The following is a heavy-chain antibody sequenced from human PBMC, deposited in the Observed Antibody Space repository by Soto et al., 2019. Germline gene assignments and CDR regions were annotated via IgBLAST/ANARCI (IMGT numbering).Heavy chain of an antibody. Sequence: PGGSLRLSCAASGFTFSSYWMSWVRQAPGKGLEWVANIKQDGSEKYYVDSVKGRFTISRDNAKNSLYPQMNSLRAEDTAVYYCARDMYCSGGSCYSEGGFDYWGQGTLVTVSS. V-gene: IGHV3-7*01. D-gene: IGHD2-15*01. CDR2: IKQDGSEK. J-gene: IGHJ4*02. CDR3: ARDMYCSGGSCYSEGGFDY. CDR1: GFTFSSYW.